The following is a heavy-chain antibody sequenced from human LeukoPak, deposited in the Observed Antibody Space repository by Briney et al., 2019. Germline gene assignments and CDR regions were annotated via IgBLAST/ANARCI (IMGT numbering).Heavy chain of an antibody. D-gene: IGHD2-21*01. V-gene: IGHV3-23*01. CDR1: GFTFSSYA. Sequence: GGSLRLSCAASGFTFSSYAMSWVRQAPGKGLEWVSAISGSGGSTYYADSVKGRFAISRDNSKNTLYLQMNSLRAEDTAVYYCAKFLPTHIVVANYYFDYWGQGTLVTVSS. CDR3: AKFLPTHIVVANYYFDY. J-gene: IGHJ4*02. CDR2: ISGSGGST.